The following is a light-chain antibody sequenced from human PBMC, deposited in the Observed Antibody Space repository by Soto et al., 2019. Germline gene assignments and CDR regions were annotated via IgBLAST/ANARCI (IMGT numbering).Light chain of an antibody. CDR2: GAS. V-gene: IGKV3-20*01. Sequence: ILLTQSPGPLSLSPGERATLSCRTSQIVRTNYLAWYQQKPGQAPRLLIYGASNRATGIPDRFSGSGSGTDFTLTINRLETEDFAVYYCQQYGSSETFGQGTKLEIK. CDR1: QIVRTNY. J-gene: IGKJ2*01. CDR3: QQYGSSET.